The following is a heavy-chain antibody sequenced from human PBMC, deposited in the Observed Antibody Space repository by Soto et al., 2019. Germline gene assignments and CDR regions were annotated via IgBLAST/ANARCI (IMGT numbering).Heavy chain of an antibody. D-gene: IGHD1-1*01. CDR3: AKSKRFNYYFDY. CDR2: ISAYNGNT. Sequence: GESLKISCKGSGYSFTSYGISWVRQAPGQGLEWMGWISAYNGNTNYAQKLQGRVTMTTDTSTSTAYMELRSLRSDDTAVYYCAKSKRFNYYFDYWGQGTLVTVSS. CDR1: GYSFTSYG. J-gene: IGHJ4*02. V-gene: IGHV1-18*01.